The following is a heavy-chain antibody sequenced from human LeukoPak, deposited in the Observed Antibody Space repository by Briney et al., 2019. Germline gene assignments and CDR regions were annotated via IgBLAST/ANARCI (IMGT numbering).Heavy chain of an antibody. J-gene: IGHJ4*02. Sequence: NTSETLSLTCTVSGGSISSGDYYWSWIRQPPGKGLEWIGYIYYSGSTYYNPSLKSRVTISVDTSKNQFSLKLSSVTAADTAVYYCARSLPVEMATRFDYWGQGTLVTVSS. CDR2: IYYSGST. V-gene: IGHV4-30-4*08. CDR3: ARSLPVEMATRFDY. CDR1: GGSISSGDYY. D-gene: IGHD5-24*01.